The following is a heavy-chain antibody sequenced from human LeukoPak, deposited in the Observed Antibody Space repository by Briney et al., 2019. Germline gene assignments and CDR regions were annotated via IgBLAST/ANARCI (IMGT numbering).Heavy chain of an antibody. Sequence: GSSVKVSCKASGGTFSSYTISWVRQAPGQGLELMGRIIPILGIANYAQKFQGRVTITADKSTSTAYMELSSLRSEDTAVYYCARETAEYNLLWYFDYWGQGTLVTVSS. J-gene: IGHJ4*02. CDR1: GGTFSSYT. CDR2: IIPILGIA. D-gene: IGHD1-1*01. V-gene: IGHV1-69*04. CDR3: ARETAEYNLLWYFDY.